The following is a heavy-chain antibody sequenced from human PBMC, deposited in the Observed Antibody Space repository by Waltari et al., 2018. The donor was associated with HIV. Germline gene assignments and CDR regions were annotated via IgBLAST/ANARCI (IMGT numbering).Heavy chain of an antibody. CDR2: ISGSGGST. CDR1: GFTFSSYA. V-gene: IGHV3-23*01. D-gene: IGHD4-17*01. Sequence: EVQLLESGGGLVQPGGSLRPSCAASGFTFSSYAMSWVRQAPGRGVECVAAISGSGGSTYYADAVKGRLTISRDNSKNTLYLQMNSLRAEDTAVYYCATPRSYGDYLEAFDIWGQGTMVTVSS. CDR3: ATPRSYGDYLEAFDI. J-gene: IGHJ3*02.